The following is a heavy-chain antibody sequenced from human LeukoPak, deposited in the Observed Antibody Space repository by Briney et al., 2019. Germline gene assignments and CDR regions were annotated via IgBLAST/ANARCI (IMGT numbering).Heavy chain of an antibody. CDR2: ISGSGDNT. CDR3: AKGSYYDSSGSFYFDY. D-gene: IGHD3-22*01. V-gene: IGHV3-23*01. Sequence: GSLRLSCAASGFTFSNYAMSWVRQAPGKGLEWVSAISGSGDNTYYADSVKGRFTISRDNSKNTLYVQVNSLGTEDTAAYYCAKGSYYDSSGSFYFDYWGQGILVTVSS. J-gene: IGHJ4*02. CDR1: GFTFSNYA.